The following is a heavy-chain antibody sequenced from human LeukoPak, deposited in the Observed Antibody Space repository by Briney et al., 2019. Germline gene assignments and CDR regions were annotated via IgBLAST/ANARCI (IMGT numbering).Heavy chain of an antibody. J-gene: IGHJ6*02. CDR1: GFTFNTYE. CDR2: VSSSGTTM. D-gene: IGHD6-6*01. V-gene: IGHV3-48*03. Sequence: GGSLRLSCAASGFTFNTYEMSWVRQAPGQGLEWVGCVSSSGTTMYHADSVKGRFTISRDNAKNTLYLQMNSLRVEDTAVYYCARGSSSAFNYYGMDVWGQGTTVTVSS. CDR3: ARGSSSAFNYYGMDV.